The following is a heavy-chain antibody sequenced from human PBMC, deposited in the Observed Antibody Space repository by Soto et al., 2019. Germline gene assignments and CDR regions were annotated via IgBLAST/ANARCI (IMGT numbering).Heavy chain of an antibody. D-gene: IGHD1-1*01. CDR2: ISYAGSNK. Sequence: ESGGGVVQPGRSLRLSCAASGFTFSSYALHWVRQAPGKGLEWVAAISYAGSNKYYADSVKGRFTISRDNSKNTLYLQMNSLRAEDTAVYYCARDRSLDYWYFDLWGRGTLVTVSS. J-gene: IGHJ2*01. CDR1: GFTFSSYA. CDR3: ARDRSLDYWYFDL. V-gene: IGHV3-30-3*01.